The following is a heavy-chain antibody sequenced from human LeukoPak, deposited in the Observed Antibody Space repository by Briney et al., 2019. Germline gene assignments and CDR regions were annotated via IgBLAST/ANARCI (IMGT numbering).Heavy chain of an antibody. Sequence: SETPSLTCTVSGGSISSYYWSWIRQPPGKGLEWIGYIYYSGSTNYNPSLKSRVTISVDTSKNQFSLKLSSVTAADTAVYYCARVTYYYGSGSYYLFDYWGQGTLVTVSS. V-gene: IGHV4-59*01. J-gene: IGHJ4*02. CDR3: ARVTYYYGSGSYYLFDY. CDR1: GGSISSYY. CDR2: IYYSGST. D-gene: IGHD3-10*01.